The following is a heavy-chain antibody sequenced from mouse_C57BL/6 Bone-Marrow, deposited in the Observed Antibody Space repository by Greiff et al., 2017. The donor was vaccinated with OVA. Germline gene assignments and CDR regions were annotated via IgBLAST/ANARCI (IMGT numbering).Heavy chain of an antibody. CDR2: FHPYNDDT. V-gene: IGHV1-47*01. J-gene: IGHJ2*01. CDR1: GYTFTTYS. Sequence: VQLQEPGAELVKPGASVKMSCKASGYTFTTYSIAWMKQNPGQSLEWIGNFHPYNDDTKYNEKFKGKATLTVEKSSSTVYLELSRLTSDDSAVYYCTRGDTTDYFDYWGKGTTLTVSS. D-gene: IGHD1-1*01. CDR3: TRGDTTDYFDY.